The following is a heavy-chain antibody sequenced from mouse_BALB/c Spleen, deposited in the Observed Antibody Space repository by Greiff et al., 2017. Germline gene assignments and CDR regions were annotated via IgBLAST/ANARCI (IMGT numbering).Heavy chain of an antibody. CDR3: ANYYGSSGWFAY. CDR2: IYPGSGST. CDR1: GYNFTSYW. D-gene: IGHD1-1*01. J-gene: IGHJ3*01. Sequence: QVQLKQPGAELVKPGTSVKLSCKASGYNFTSYWINWVKLRHGQGLEWIGDIYPGSGSTNYNEKFKSKATLTVDTSSSTAYMQLSSLASEDSALYYCANYYGSSGWFAYWGQGTLVTVSA. V-gene: IGHV1-55*01.